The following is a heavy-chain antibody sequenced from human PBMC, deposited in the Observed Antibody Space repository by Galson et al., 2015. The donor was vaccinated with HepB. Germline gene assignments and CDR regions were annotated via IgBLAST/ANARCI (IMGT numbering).Heavy chain of an antibody. Sequence: SLRLSCAASGFTFSSYSMNWVRQAPGKGLEWVSSISSSSSYIYYADSVKGRFTISRDNAKNSLYLQMNSLRAEDTAVYYCARGPDGYCSSTSCYTRDYYYYYMDVWGKGTTVTVSS. CDR2: ISSSSSYI. J-gene: IGHJ6*03. V-gene: IGHV3-21*01. D-gene: IGHD2-2*02. CDR3: ARGPDGYCSSTSCYTRDYYYYYMDV. CDR1: GFTFSSYS.